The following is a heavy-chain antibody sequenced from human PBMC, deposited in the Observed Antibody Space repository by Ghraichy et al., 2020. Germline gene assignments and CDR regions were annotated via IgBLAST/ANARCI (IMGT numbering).Heavy chain of an antibody. Sequence: SETLSLTCAVYGGSFSGYYWSWIRQPPGKGLEWIGEINHSGSTNYNPSLKSRVTISVDTSKNQFSLKLSSVTAADTAVYYCARELFEGHWFDPWGQGTLVTVSS. CDR1: GGSFSGYY. J-gene: IGHJ5*02. CDR3: ARELFEGHWFDP. D-gene: IGHD3-3*01. CDR2: INHSGST. V-gene: IGHV4-34*01.